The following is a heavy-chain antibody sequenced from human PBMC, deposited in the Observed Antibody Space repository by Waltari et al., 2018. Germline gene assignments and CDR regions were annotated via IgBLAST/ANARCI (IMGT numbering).Heavy chain of an antibody. CDR3: ARYIVVVPAAIRYFDL. CDR2: IYYSGST. CDR1: GGSISSYY. Sequence: QVQLQESGPGLVKPSGTLSLTCTVSGGSISSYYWSWIRQPPGKGLEWIGYIYYSGSTNYTPSLKSRVTISVDTSKNQFSLKLSSVTAADTAVYYCARYIVVVPAAIRYFDLWGRGTLVTVSS. D-gene: IGHD2-2*01. V-gene: IGHV4-59*01. J-gene: IGHJ2*01.